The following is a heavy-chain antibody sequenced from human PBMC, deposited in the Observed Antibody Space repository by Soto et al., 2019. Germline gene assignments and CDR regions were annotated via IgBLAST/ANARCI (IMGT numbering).Heavy chain of an antibody. Sequence: ASVKVSCKASGXTFTGYYMHWVRQAPGQGLEWMGWINPNSGGTNYAQKFQGWVTMTRDTSISTAYMELSRLRSDDTAVYYCAVRITIFGVANDSFDIWGQGTMVTVSS. D-gene: IGHD3-3*01. CDR1: GXTFTGYY. CDR3: AVRITIFGVANDSFDI. J-gene: IGHJ3*02. V-gene: IGHV1-2*04. CDR2: INPNSGGT.